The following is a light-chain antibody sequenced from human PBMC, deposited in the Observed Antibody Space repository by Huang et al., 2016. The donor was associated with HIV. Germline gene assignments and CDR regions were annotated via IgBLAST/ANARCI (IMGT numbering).Light chain of an antibody. V-gene: IGKV3-15*01. CDR1: QSVAKH. Sequence: EIVMTQSPATLFVSPGERATLSSRASQSVAKHFAWYQQQPGQAPRLRIYGASTRATGIPARFSGSGSGTQFTLTISSLQSEDFAVYYCHHYSNWPPTWTFGQGTKVEIK. J-gene: IGKJ1*01. CDR3: HHYSNWPPTWT. CDR2: GAS.